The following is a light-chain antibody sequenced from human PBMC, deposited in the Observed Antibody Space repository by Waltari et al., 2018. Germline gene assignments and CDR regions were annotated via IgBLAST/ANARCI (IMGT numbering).Light chain of an antibody. V-gene: IGKV3-11*01. J-gene: IGKJ4*01. CDR1: QSVSRY. Sequence: CRARQSVSRYLAWYQQKPGQAPRLLIYDASNRATGIPARFSGSGSGTDFTLTISSLEPEDFAVYYCQQRSNWPPVTFGGGTKVEIK. CDR2: DAS. CDR3: QQRSNWPPVT.